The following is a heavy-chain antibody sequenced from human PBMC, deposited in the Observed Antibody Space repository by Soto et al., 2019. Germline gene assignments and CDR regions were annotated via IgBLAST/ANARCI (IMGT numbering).Heavy chain of an antibody. CDR2: ISSSSSYI. CDR1: GFTFSSYS. J-gene: IGHJ6*02. Sequence: EVQLVESGGGLVKPGGSLRLSCAASGFTFSSYSMNWVRQAPGKGLEWVSSISSSSSYIYYADSVKGRFTISGDNAKNSLYMKMNSLRAEDTAVYYCARDISLDYGEYGVRGYGMVVWGQGTTVTFSS. CDR3: ARDISLDYGEYGVRGYGMVV. V-gene: IGHV3-21*01. D-gene: IGHD4-17*01.